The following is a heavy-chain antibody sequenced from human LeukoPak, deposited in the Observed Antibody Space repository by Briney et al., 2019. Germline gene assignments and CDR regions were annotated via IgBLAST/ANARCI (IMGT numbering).Heavy chain of an antibody. CDR2: IWYDGSNK. CDR1: GLTFSSYG. D-gene: IGHD5-18*01. J-gene: IGHJ4*02. V-gene: IGHV3-33*01. CDR3: ARDAIQLWSYDY. Sequence: HPGRSLRLSCAASGLTFSSYGMHWVRQAPGKGLEWVAVIWYDGSNKYYADSVKGRFTISRDNSKNTLYLQMNSLRAEDTAVYYCARDAIQLWSYDYWGQGTLVTVSS.